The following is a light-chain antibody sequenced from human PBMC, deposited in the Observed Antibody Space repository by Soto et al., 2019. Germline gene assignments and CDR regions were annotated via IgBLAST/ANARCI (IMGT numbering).Light chain of an antibody. CDR3: QQFSASPSMYT. V-gene: IGKV3-20*01. Sequence: EILLTQSPGTLSLSPGERATLSCRASQSVRSSYLAWYQQKPGQAPRLLIYGASLRATGIPDRFSGSGSGTYFTLTISRLEPEDFAVYYCQQFSASPSMYTFGQGTKLEIK. CDR2: GAS. J-gene: IGKJ2*01. CDR1: QSVRSSY.